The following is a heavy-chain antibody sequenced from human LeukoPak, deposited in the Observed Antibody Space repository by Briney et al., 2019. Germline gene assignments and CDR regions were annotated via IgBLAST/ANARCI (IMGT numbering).Heavy chain of an antibody. CDR3: TTGTWIQLWLADY. CDR2: IKSKTDGGTT. V-gene: IGHV3-15*01. CDR1: GFTFNNAW. Sequence: GGSLRLSCAASGFTFNNAWMSWVRQAPGKGLEWVGRIKSKTDGGTTDYAAPVQGRFTISRDDSKNTLYLQMNSLKTEDTAVYYCTTGTWIQLWLADYWGQGTLVTVSS. D-gene: IGHD5-18*01. J-gene: IGHJ4*02.